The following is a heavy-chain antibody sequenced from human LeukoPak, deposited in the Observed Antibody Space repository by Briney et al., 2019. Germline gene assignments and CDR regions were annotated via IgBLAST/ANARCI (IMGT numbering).Heavy chain of an antibody. CDR1: GFTFDEYV. Sequence: GGSLRLSCAASGFTFDEYVMHWVRQTPGKGLEWVSSISWNSERIEYADSVKGRFIISRDNAKNSLYLQMNSLRAEDTAVYYCAELGITMIGGVWGKGTTVTISS. J-gene: IGHJ6*04. V-gene: IGHV3-9*01. CDR2: ISWNSERI. CDR3: AELGITMIGGV. D-gene: IGHD3-10*02.